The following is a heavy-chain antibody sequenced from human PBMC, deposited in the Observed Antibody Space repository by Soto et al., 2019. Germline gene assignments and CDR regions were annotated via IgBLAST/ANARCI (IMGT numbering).Heavy chain of an antibody. V-gene: IGHV3-23*01. CDR3: AKRYSSGWEYYDDFDI. J-gene: IGHJ3*02. CDR1: GFTFSSYA. Sequence: GGSLRLSCAASGFTFSSYAMSWVRQAPGKGLEWVSAISGSGGSTYYADSVKGRFTISRDNSKNTLYLQMNSLRAEETAVYYCAKRYSSGWEYYDDFDIWGQGTMVTV. CDR2: ISGSGGST. D-gene: IGHD6-19*01.